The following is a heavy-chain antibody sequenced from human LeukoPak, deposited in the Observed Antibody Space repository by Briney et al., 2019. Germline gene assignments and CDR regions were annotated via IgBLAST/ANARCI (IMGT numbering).Heavy chain of an antibody. Sequence: GGSLRLSCAASGFTFSSYEMNWVRQAPGKGLEWVSYISSSGSTIYYADSVKGRFTISRDNAKNSLYLQMNSLRAEDTAVYYCARGRLSYGALDYWGQGTLVTVSS. V-gene: IGHV3-48*03. D-gene: IGHD4-17*01. CDR2: ISSSGSTI. CDR3: ARGRLSYGALDY. J-gene: IGHJ4*02. CDR1: GFTFSSYE.